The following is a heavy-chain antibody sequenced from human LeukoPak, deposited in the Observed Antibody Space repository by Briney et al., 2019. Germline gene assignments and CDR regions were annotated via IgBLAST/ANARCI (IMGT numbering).Heavy chain of an antibody. V-gene: IGHV4-61*02. CDR3: ARMPWVGATYYFDY. CDR2: IYTSGST. CDR1: GGSISSGSYY. J-gene: IGHJ4*02. D-gene: IGHD1-26*01. Sequence: SQTLSLTCTVSGGSISSGSYYWSWIRQPAGKGLEWIGRIYTSGSTNYNPSLKSRVTISVDTSKNQFSLKLSSVTAADTAVYYCARMPWVGATYYFDYWGQGTLVTVSS.